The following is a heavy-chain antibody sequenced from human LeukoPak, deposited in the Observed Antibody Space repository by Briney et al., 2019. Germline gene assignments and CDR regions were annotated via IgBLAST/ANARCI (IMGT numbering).Heavy chain of an antibody. CDR2: INPNSGGT. V-gene: IGHV1-2*02. D-gene: IGHD6-13*01. Sequence: ASVKVSCKATGYTFTGYYMHWVRQAPGQGLEWMGWINPNSGGTNYAQKFQGRVTMTRDTSISTAYMELSRLRSDDTAVYYCARDSIAAAGTWWFDPWGQGTLVTVSS. CDR1: GYTFTGYY. CDR3: ARDSIAAAGTWWFDP. J-gene: IGHJ5*02.